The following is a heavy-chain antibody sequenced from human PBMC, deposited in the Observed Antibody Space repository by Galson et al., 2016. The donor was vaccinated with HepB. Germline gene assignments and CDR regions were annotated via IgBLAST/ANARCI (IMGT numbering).Heavy chain of an antibody. CDR2: ICYSGST. J-gene: IGHJ5*02. CDR3: ARHGAYGSGSPVGDWFDP. D-gene: IGHD3-10*01. CDR1: GGSVSSSFY. Sequence: SETLSLTCTVSGGSVSSSFYWGWVRLPPGKGLEWIGSICYSGSTYYNPSLKSRVAISVDTSKNQVSLKLSSVTAADTAVYYCARHGAYGSGSPVGDWFDPWGQGTLVTVSS. V-gene: IGHV4-39*01.